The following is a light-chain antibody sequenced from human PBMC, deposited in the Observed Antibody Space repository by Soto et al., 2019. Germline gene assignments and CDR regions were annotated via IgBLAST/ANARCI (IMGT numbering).Light chain of an antibody. CDR1: SSNIGAGYD. CDR3: QSYDSSLSGFYV. V-gene: IGLV1-40*01. J-gene: IGLJ1*01. Sequence: QAVVTQPPSVSGAPGQRVTISCTGSSSNIGAGYDVHWYQQLPGTAPKLLIYGNSNRPSGVPDRSSGSKSGTSASLAITGLQAEDEADYYCQSYDSSLSGFYVFGTGTKVTVL. CDR2: GNS.